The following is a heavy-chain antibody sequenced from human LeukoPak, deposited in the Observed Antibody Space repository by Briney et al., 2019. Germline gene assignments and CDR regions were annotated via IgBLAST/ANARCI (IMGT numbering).Heavy chain of an antibody. CDR2: ISYDGSNK. D-gene: IGHD5-18*01. CDR1: GFTFSSYG. CDR3: ARGRYSYGYGYYYYGMDV. J-gene: IGHJ6*02. V-gene: IGHV3-30*03. Sequence: PGGSLRLSCAASGFTFSSYGMHWVRQAPGKGLEWVAVISYDGSNKYYADSVKGRFTISRDNSKNTLYLQMNSLRAEDTAVYYCARGRYSYGYGYYYYGMDVWGQGTTVTVSS.